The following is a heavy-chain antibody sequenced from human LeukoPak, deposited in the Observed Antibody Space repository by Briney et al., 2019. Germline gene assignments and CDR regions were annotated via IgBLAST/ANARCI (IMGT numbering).Heavy chain of an antibody. D-gene: IGHD5-24*01. V-gene: IGHV3-74*01. CDR3: VGMAPPPG. CDR2: LNSDRSTT. CDR1: GFTFSSYW. Sequence: GGALRLSCAASGFTFSSYWMHWVRQAPGKGLVWVSRLNSDRSTTNYADSLKGRFTISRDNAKNTLYLQMNSPRAEDTAVYYCVGMAPPPGWGQGTLVTVSS. J-gene: IGHJ4*02.